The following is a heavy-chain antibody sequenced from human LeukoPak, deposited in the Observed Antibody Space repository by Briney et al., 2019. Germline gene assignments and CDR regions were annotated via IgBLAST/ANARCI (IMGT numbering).Heavy chain of an antibody. CDR3: VRVAYSSSWYPYFDY. J-gene: IGHJ4*02. CDR2: ITSSSSHV. CDR1: GFTFSSYA. D-gene: IGHD6-13*01. V-gene: IGHV3-21*06. Sequence: PGGSLRLSCAASGFTFSSYAMNWVRLAPGKGLEWVSSITSSSSHVYYADSLKGRFTISRDNAKDSLYLQMNSLRADDTAVYYCVRVAYSSSWYPYFDYWGQGTLVTVSS.